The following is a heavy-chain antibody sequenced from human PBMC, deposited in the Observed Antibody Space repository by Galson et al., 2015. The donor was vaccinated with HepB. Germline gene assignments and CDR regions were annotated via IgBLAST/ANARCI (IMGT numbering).Heavy chain of an antibody. V-gene: IGHV3-64D*06. CDR2: ISSNGGKT. CDR1: GFTFSSYA. J-gene: IGHJ4*02. D-gene: IGHD5-24*01. CDR3: VKGGLRWLQYHFDY. Sequence: CLRLACAASGFTFSSYAMHWVRQAPGKGLVYVSVISSNGGKTYYTDSVKVRFTISRDNSKKTLYLQMSSLRAGDTAVYYCVKGGLRWLQYHFDYWGQGTLVTVSS.